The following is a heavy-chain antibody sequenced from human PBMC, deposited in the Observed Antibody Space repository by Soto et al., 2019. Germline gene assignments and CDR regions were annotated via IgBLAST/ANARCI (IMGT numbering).Heavy chain of an antibody. CDR2: ISAYNGNT. CDR1: GYTFTTYD. V-gene: IGHV1-18*01. Sequence: ASVKVACKASGYTFTTYDISWVRQAPGQGLEWMGWISAYNGNTNYAQKLQGRVTMTTDTSTSTAYMELRSLRSDDTAVYYCASQSIVGATIGYWGQGALVTVSS. J-gene: IGHJ4*02. D-gene: IGHD1-26*01. CDR3: ASQSIVGATIGY.